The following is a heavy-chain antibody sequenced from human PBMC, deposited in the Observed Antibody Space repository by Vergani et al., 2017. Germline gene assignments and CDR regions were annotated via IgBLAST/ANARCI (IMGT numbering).Heavy chain of an antibody. CDR3: ARIPGIGVAGTLWWPQEKYYYYGMDV. Sequence: QVQLQESGPGLVKPSETLSLTCTVSGGSISSYYWSWIRQPPGKGLEWIGYIYYSGSTNYNPSLKSRVTISVDTSKNQFSLKLSSVTAADTAVYYCARIPGIGVAGTLWWPQEKYYYYGMDVWGQGTTVTVSS. J-gene: IGHJ6*02. D-gene: IGHD6-19*01. CDR1: GGSISSYY. CDR2: IYYSGST. V-gene: IGHV4-59*01.